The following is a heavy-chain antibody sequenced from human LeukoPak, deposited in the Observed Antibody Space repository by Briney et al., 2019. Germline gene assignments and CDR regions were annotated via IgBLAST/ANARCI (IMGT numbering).Heavy chain of an antibody. J-gene: IGHJ3*02. CDR2: IYYSGST. CDR3: AREGDGSTGAFDI. CDR1: GGSISSYY. V-gene: IGHV4-59*01. Sequence: SETLSLTCTVSGGSISSYYWSWTRQPPGKGLEWIGYIYYSGSTNYNPSLKSRVTISVDTSKNQFSLKLSSVTAADTAVYYCAREGDGSTGAFDIWGQGTMVTVSS. D-gene: IGHD2-21*01.